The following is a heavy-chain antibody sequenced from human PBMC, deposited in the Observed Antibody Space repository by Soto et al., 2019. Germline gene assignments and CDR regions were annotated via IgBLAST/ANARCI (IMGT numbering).Heavy chain of an antibody. CDR1: GFTFSSYG. Sequence: QVQLVESGGGVVQPGRSLRLSCAASGFTFSSYGMHWVRQAPGKGLEWVAVISYDGSNKYYADSVKGRFTVSRDNSKNTLYLQMNSLRTEDTAVYYCAKDPPLMGSGSYDWGQGTLVTVSS. CDR3: AKDPPLMGSGSYD. V-gene: IGHV3-30*18. D-gene: IGHD3-10*01. J-gene: IGHJ1*01. CDR2: ISYDGSNK.